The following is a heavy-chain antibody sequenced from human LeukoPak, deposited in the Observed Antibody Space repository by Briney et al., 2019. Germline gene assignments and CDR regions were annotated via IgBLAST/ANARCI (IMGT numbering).Heavy chain of an antibody. Sequence: PGRSLRLSCAASGFTFSSYAMHWVRQAPGKGLEWVAVISYDGSNKYYADSVKGRFTISRDNSKNTLYLQMNSLRAEDTAVYYCAGDAFDIWGQGTMVTVSS. CDR3: AGDAFDI. CDR2: ISYDGSNK. J-gene: IGHJ3*02. V-gene: IGHV3-30-3*01. CDR1: GFTFSSYA.